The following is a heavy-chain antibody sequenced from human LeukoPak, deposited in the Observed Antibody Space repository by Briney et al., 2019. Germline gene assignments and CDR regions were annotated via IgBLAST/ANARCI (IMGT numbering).Heavy chain of an antibody. J-gene: IGHJ4*02. Sequence: GGSLRLSCAASGFTFSSYGMSWVRQAPGKGLEWVSAIGGSGGSTYYADSVKGRFTISRDNSKNTLHLQMNSLRAEDTAVYYCARWYYYGSGSAPSIDYWGQGTLVTVSS. V-gene: IGHV3-23*01. CDR3: ARWYYYGSGSAPSIDY. CDR1: GFTFSSYG. CDR2: IGGSGGST. D-gene: IGHD3-10*01.